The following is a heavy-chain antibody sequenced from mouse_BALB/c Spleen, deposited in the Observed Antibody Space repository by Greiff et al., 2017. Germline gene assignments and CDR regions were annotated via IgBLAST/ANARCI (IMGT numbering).Heavy chain of an antibody. J-gene: IGHJ4*01. CDR3: ARPSYYGNYGGAMDY. D-gene: IGHD2-10*01. CDR2: ISSGGSYT. CDR1: GFTFSSYA. Sequence: EVKLVESGGGLVKPGGSLKLSCAASGFTFSSYAMSWVRQTPEKRLEWVATISSGGSYTYYPDSVKGRFTISRDNAKNTLYLQMSSLRSEDTAMYYCARPSYYGNYGGAMDYWGQGTSVTVSS. V-gene: IGHV5-9-3*01.